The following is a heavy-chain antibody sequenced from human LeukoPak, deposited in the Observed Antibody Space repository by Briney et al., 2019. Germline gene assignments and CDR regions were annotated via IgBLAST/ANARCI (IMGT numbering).Heavy chain of an antibody. Sequence: ASVKVSCKASGYTFTSYDINWVRQATGQGLEWMGWMNPNSGNTAYAHKFQGRLTITRNTSIGTAYMELSSLRSEDTAVYYGARSGFGSGMSFDLWGQGTLVTVSS. V-gene: IGHV1-8*03. CDR3: ARSGFGSGMSFDL. CDR2: MNPNSGNT. CDR1: GYTFTSYD. D-gene: IGHD3-10*01. J-gene: IGHJ5*02.